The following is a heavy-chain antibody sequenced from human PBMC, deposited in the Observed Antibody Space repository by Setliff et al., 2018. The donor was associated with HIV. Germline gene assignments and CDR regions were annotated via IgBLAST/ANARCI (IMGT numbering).Heavy chain of an antibody. V-gene: IGHV4-34*01. D-gene: IGHD6-25*01. CDR1: GGSFSGYY. CDR2: INHSGST. CDR3: ARLSRIAAVYFHQ. Sequence: PSETLSLTCAVYGGSFSGYYWSWIRQPPGKGLEWIGEINHSGSTNYNPSLKSRVTISVDTSKNQFSLKLSSVTAADTAVYYCARLSRIAAVYFHQWGHGTLVTVSS. J-gene: IGHJ1*01.